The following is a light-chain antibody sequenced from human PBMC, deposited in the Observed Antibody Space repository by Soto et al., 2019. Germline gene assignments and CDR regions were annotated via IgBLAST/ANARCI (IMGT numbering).Light chain of an antibody. CDR3: TSYTSSITP. J-gene: IGLJ1*01. CDR1: SSDVGGYNY. Sequence: QSVLTQPASVSGSPGQSITISCTGTSSDVGGYNYVSWYQQHPGKAPKLMIYDVSNRPSGVSNRFSGSKSGNTASLTISGLQAEDVADYYCTSYTSSITPFGTRTKVTVL. V-gene: IGLV2-14*01. CDR2: DVS.